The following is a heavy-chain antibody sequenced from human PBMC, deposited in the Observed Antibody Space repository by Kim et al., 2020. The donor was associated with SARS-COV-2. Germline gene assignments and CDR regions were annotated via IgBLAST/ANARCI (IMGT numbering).Heavy chain of an antibody. V-gene: IGHV5-51*01. CDR3: ARGPHMDV. CDR2: FDT. J-gene: IGHJ6*03. Sequence: FDTRYSPSFQGQVTISADKSISTAYLQWSSLKASDTAMYYCARGPHMDVWGKGTTVTVSS.